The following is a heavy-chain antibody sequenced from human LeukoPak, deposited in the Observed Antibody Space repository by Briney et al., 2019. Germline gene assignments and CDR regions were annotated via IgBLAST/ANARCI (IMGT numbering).Heavy chain of an antibody. CDR3: AREMATIMRFDY. CDR1: GGSISSYY. D-gene: IGHD5-24*01. Sequence: SETLSLTCTVSGGSISSYYWSWIRQPPGKGLEWIGYIYYSGSTNYNPSLKSRVTISVDTSKNQFSLKLSSVTAADTAAYYCAREMATIMRFDYWGQGTLVTVSS. V-gene: IGHV4-59*12. J-gene: IGHJ4*02. CDR2: IYYSGST.